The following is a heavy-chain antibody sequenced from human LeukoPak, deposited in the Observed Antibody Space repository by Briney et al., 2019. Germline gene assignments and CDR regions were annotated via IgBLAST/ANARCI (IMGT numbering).Heavy chain of an antibody. Sequence: GGSLRLSCAASGFTFNNYWMSWVRQAPGKGLEWVANIKQDGSKTYYVDSVRGRFTIFRDNAKNSLYLQMNSLRAEDTAVYYCARDGDTSGYSDWGQGTLVTVSS. D-gene: IGHD3-22*01. CDR2: IKQDGSKT. CDR3: ARDGDTSGYSD. J-gene: IGHJ4*02. V-gene: IGHV3-7*01. CDR1: GFTFNNYW.